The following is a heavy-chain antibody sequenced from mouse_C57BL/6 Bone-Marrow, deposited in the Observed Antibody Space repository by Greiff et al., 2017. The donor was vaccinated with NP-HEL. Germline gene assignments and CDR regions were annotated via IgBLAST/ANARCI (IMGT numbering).Heavy chain of an antibody. V-gene: IGHV1-31*01. CDR3: ARGDPRDGYAMDY. CDR2: IYPYNGVA. J-gene: IGHJ4*01. CDR1: GYSFTGYY. Sequence: VQLQQSGPELVKPGASVKISCKASGYSFTGYYMHWVQQSHGNILDWIGYIYPYNGVASYNQKFKGKATLTVDKSSSTAYMALRSLTSEDSAVYYCARGDPRDGYAMDYWGQGTSVTVSS.